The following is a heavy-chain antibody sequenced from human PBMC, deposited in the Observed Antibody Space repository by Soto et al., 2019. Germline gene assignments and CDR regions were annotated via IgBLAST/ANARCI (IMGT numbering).Heavy chain of an antibody. CDR3: GRVSGYGDVVDP. J-gene: IGHJ5*02. D-gene: IGHD4-17*01. V-gene: IGHV3-7*03. CDR1: GFMFSNYW. Sequence: EVYLVESGGGLVQPGGSLRLSCEVSGFMFSNYWMNWVRQAPGKGLQWVANIKEDGSDKSYVDSVKGRFTISRDNAKKSLYLQMNSRRVEDTAVYYGGRVSGYGDVVDPWGQGTLVIVSS. CDR2: IKEDGSDK.